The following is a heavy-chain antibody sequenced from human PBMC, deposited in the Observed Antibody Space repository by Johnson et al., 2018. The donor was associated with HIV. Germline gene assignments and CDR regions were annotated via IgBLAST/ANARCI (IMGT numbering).Heavy chain of an antibody. Sequence: QVQLVESGGGVVQPGRSLRLSCAATGFTFRSYGMHWVRKAPNKGLAWVAVISYARSNNSYADSVKGRFTISRDNSKNTLYLQMNSLRAEDTAVYSCAKVGATVITPRGEAFDIWGQGTMVTVSS. CDR2: ISYARSNN. J-gene: IGHJ3*02. CDR3: AKVGATVITPRGEAFDI. CDR1: GFTFRSYG. D-gene: IGHD4-23*01. V-gene: IGHV3-30*19.